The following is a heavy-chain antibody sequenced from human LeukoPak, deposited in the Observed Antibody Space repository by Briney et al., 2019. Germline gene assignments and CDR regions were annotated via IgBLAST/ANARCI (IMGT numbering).Heavy chain of an antibody. CDR2: ISGSGGST. Sequence: GGSLRLSCAASGFTFNNYGMSWVRQAPGKGLEWVSAISGSGGSTFYADSVEGRFTISRDNSKNTLYLQMNSLRAEDTAVYYCAKRSDYGDNGNYFDYWGQGIPVTVSS. CDR3: AKRSDYGDNGNYFDY. CDR1: GFTFNNYG. V-gene: IGHV3-23*01. J-gene: IGHJ4*02. D-gene: IGHD4-23*01.